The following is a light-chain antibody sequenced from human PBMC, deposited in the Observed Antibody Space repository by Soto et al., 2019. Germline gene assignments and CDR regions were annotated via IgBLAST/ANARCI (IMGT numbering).Light chain of an antibody. Sequence: DIQMTQSPSTLSASVGDRVTITCRASQSVRSWLAWYQQKPGRAPKFLIYDASSLESGVPSRFSGSGSGTEFTLTISSLQPDDFATYFCQQYQTYSTFGQGTRLDIK. CDR2: DAS. V-gene: IGKV1-5*01. CDR1: QSVRSW. J-gene: IGKJ5*01. CDR3: QQYQTYST.